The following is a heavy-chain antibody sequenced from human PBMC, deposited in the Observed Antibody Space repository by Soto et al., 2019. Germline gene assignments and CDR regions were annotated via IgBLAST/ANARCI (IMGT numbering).Heavy chain of an antibody. V-gene: IGHV3-7*04. D-gene: IGHD2-21*01. CDR3: TGDLNHDCGR. CDR2: MNPDGSEQ. J-gene: IGHJ4*02. CDR1: GFTFSDYW. Sequence: EVHLVESGGALVQPGGSLRLSCAASGFTFSDYWMTWVRQTPGKGLEGVANMNPDGSEQYYLDSVKGRFTISRDNAESGVYLQRNNRRGEDTAVYYGTGDLNHDCGRGGQGTQVIVSS.